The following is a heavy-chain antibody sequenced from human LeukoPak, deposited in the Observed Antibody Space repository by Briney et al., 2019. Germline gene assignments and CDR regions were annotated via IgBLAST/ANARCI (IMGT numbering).Heavy chain of an antibody. V-gene: IGHV3-7*01. CDR2: INKDGSEE. Sequence: GGSLRLSCAASEFMFSDYWMSWVRQAPGKGPEWVASINKDGSEEYYADSVKGRFTVSRDNAKNSLFLQMNNLRVEDTAMYYCATYDNWVAGDVWGQGTTVSVSS. CDR3: ATYDNWVAGDV. J-gene: IGHJ6*02. CDR1: EFMFSDYW. D-gene: IGHD1-1*01.